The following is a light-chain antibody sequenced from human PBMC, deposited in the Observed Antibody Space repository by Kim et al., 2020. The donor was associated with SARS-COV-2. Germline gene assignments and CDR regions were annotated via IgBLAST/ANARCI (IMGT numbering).Light chain of an antibody. J-gene: IGKJ3*01. Sequence: ASVGDRVTITCRASQGISSALAWYQQKLGKAPNLLIYDASSLKSGVPSRFSGSGSGTDFTLTISSLQPEDFATYYCQQFDSFPFTFGPGTKVDIK. CDR2: DAS. V-gene: IGKV1-13*02. CDR1: QGISSA. CDR3: QQFDSFPFT.